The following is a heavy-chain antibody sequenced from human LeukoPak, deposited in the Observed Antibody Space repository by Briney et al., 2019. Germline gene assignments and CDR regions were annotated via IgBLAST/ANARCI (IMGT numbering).Heavy chain of an antibody. CDR3: ARRGEMATPPDFDI. Sequence: HPGRSLRLSCAASGFTFSSYAMHWVRQAPGKGLEWVAVISYDGSNKYYADSVKGRFTISRHNSKNTLYLQMNSLRAEDTAVYYCARRGEMATPPDFDIWGQGTMVTVSS. CDR2: ISYDGSNK. J-gene: IGHJ3*02. D-gene: IGHD5-24*01. CDR1: GFTFSSYA. V-gene: IGHV3-30*14.